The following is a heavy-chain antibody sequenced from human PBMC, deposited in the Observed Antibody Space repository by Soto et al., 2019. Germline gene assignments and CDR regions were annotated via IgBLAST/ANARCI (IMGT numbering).Heavy chain of an antibody. V-gene: IGHV4-30-4*01. J-gene: IGHJ5*01. CDR2: IYKSATT. D-gene: IGHD2-15*01. CDR1: GDSISSDDYF. Sequence: NPSETLSLTCSVSGDSISSDDYFWAWIRQPPGQALEYIGYIYKSATTYYNPSFESRVAISLDTSKSQFSLNVTSVTAADTAVYFCARGRYCLAGRCFPNWFDSWGQGTLVTVSS. CDR3: ARGRYCLAGRCFPNWFDS.